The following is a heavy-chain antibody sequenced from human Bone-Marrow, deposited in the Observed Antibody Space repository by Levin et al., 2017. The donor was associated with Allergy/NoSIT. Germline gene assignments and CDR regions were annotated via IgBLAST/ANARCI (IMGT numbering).Heavy chain of an antibody. CDR3: ARGSSYSGYDVAPGYHYYYALDV. D-gene: IGHD5-12*01. CDR2: FKPNTGVS. V-gene: IGHV1-2*02. J-gene: IGHJ6*01. Sequence: GESLKISCKASGYTFTGYYIHWVRQAPGQGLEWMGWFKPNTGVSKFAQKYQARVTMTVDTSINTVYMELGSLRSDDTARYYCARGSSYSGYDVAPGYHYYYALDVWGQGTTVTVSS. CDR1: GYTFTGYY.